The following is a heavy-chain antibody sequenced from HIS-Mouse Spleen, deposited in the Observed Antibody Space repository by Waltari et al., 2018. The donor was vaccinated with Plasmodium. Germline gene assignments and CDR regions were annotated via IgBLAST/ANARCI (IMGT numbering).Heavy chain of an antibody. Sequence: EVQLVESGGGLVQPGGSLRLSCAASGFTFSSYSMNWVRQAPGKGLEWVSYISSSSSTIYYADSGKGRFTISRDNAKNSLYLQMNSLRAEDTAVYYCARDPPYSSGWYYFDYWGQGTLVTVSS. CDR2: ISSSSSTI. CDR1: GFTFSSYS. CDR3: ARDPPYSSGWYYFDY. D-gene: IGHD6-19*01. J-gene: IGHJ4*02. V-gene: IGHV3-48*01.